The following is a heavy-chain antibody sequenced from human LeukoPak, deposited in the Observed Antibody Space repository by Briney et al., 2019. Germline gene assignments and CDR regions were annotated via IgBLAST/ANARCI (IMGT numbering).Heavy chain of an antibody. CDR1: GYSFINYW. Sequence: GESLKISCQGSGYSFINYWIGWVRQMPGKGLEWMGTIYPGDSDTSYSPSFQGQVTISADKSISTAYLQWSSLKASDTAMYYCARLMTTAKNYYYYMDVWGKGTTVTVSS. V-gene: IGHV5-51*01. CDR2: IYPGDSDT. D-gene: IGHD4-11*01. CDR3: ARLMTTAKNYYYYMDV. J-gene: IGHJ6*03.